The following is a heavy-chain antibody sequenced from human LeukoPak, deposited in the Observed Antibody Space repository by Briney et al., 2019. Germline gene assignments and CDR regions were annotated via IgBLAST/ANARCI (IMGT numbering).Heavy chain of an antibody. V-gene: IGHV3-48*04. CDR3: VAGSGWRFDY. CDR2: ISASTSSI. D-gene: IGHD6-19*01. CDR1: GFSFSSRN. J-gene: IGHJ4*02. Sequence: PGGSLRLSCAASGFSFSSRNMNWVRQAPGKGLEWVPYISASTSSIYYADSVKGRFTISRDNAKNSLYVQMNSLRVEDTAVYYCVAGSGWRFDYWGQGTLVTVSS.